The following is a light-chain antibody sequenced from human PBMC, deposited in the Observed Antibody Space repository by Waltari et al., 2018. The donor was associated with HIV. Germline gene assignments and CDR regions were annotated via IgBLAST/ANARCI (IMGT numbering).Light chain of an antibody. CDR1: QSDTIDF. Sequence: EIVLTQSPDTLSLSPGERATLSCRASQSDTIDFLAWYQQRPGQAPRLLISGASNRATGIPDRFSGSGSGTDFTLTITRLEPEDFVVYYCQKYDTSPELTFGGGTRVVMK. CDR2: GAS. CDR3: QKYDTSPELT. J-gene: IGKJ4*01. V-gene: IGKV3-20*01.